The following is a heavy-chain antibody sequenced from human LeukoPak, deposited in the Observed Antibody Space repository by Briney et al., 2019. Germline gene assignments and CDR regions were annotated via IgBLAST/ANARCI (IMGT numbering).Heavy chain of an antibody. Sequence: PSETLSLTCAVYGGSFSGYYWSWIRQPPGKELEWIGEINHSGSTNYNPSLTSRVTISVDTSKNQFSLKLSSVTAADTAVYYCASSSGSYFDYWGQGTLVTVSS. V-gene: IGHV4-34*01. D-gene: IGHD1-26*01. CDR2: INHSGST. CDR1: GGSFSGYY. CDR3: ASSSGSYFDY. J-gene: IGHJ4*02.